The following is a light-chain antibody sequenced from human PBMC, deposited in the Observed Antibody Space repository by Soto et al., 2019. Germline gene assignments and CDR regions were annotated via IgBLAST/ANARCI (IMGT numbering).Light chain of an antibody. J-gene: IGKJ1*01. CDR1: QSVSNY. Sequence: EIVLTQSPGTLSLSPWERATLSCRASQSVSNYLAWYQRKPGQAPRLLIYGASSRATGIPDRFSGSGSGTDFTLAISRLEPEDFAVYYCHQYGGSPQTFGQGTKVDI. V-gene: IGKV3-20*01. CDR3: HQYGGSPQT. CDR2: GAS.